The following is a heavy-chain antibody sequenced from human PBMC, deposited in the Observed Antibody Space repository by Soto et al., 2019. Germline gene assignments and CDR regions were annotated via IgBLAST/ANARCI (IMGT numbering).Heavy chain of an antibody. CDR2: VSGYNGDT. CDR1: GYXXNNYX. Sequence: ASVYVSCKTSGYXXNNYXXNWVRQAPGQGREWMGWVSGYNGDTTYAQTLQGRVTMTTDTSTSTVYMELRGLRSDDTAVYYCAIVDASSTRIGVFDVSGRGTM. D-gene: IGHD2-2*01. J-gene: IGHJ3*01. CDR3: AIVDASSTRIGVFDV. V-gene: IGHV1-18*01.